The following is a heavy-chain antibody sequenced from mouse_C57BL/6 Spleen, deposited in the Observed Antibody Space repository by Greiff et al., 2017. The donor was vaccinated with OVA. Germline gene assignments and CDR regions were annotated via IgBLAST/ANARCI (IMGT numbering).Heavy chain of an antibody. CDR2: IYPGDGDT. Sequence: QVQLKQSGPELVKPGASVKISCKASGYAFSSSWMNWVKQRPGKGLEWIGRIYPGDGDTNYNGKFKGKATLTADKSSSTAYMQLSSLTSEDSAVYFCARPSPQYYFDYWGQGTTLTVYS. CDR1: GYAFSSSW. J-gene: IGHJ2*01. CDR3: ARPSPQYYFDY. V-gene: IGHV1-82*01.